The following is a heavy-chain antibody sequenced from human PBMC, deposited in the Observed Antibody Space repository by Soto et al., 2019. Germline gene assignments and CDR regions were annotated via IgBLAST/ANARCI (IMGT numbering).Heavy chain of an antibody. CDR3: ARVAVFGVTTPPDF. D-gene: IGHD3-16*01. J-gene: IGHJ4*02. V-gene: IGHV1-2*02. CDR2: INVITGGT. CDR1: GYKFTHYY. Sequence: QVQLLQSGAEVKTPGASVKVSCKASGYKFTHYYIHWVRQAPGQGLEWMVWINVITGGTNAAKKFLNRVVMSRDSSIDTAYMELTSLRPDDTAVYYCARVAVFGVTTPPDFWGQGTLVAVSS.